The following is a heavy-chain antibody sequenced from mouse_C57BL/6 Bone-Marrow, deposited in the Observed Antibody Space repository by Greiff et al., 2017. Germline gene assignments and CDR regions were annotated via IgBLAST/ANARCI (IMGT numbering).Heavy chain of an antibody. J-gene: IGHJ3*01. Sequence: EVQLQESGPVLVKPGASVKMSCKASGYTFTDYYMNWVKQSHGKSLEWIGVINPYNGGTSYNQKFKGKATLTVDKSSSTAYMELNSLTSEDSAVYYCARVGEVGDSSGWFAYWGQGTLVTVSA. CDR1: GYTFTDYY. CDR2: INPYNGGT. CDR3: ARVGEVGDSSGWFAY. D-gene: IGHD3-2*02. V-gene: IGHV1-19*01.